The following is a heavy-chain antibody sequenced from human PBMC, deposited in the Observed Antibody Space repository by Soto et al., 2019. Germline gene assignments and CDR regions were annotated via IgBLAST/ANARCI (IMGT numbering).Heavy chain of an antibody. D-gene: IGHD4-17*01. V-gene: IGHV4-61*01. J-gene: IGHJ4*02. CDR1: GGSVSSESHY. CDR3: ARVLGGAYGYYDY. Sequence: PSETLSLTCTVSGGSVSSESHYWSWIRQTPGKGLEWIGYIYYTGSTNYNPSLKGRVTMSVATSRDQVSLRLRSVTRADTAVYYCARVLGGAYGYYDYWGQGTLVTVSS. CDR2: IYYTGST.